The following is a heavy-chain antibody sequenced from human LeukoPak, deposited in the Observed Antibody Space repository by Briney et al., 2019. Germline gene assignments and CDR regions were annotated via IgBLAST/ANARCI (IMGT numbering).Heavy chain of an antibody. CDR3: ASYYGDYVFAFDI. J-gene: IGHJ3*02. CDR2: IKQDGSEK. CDR1: GFTFSSYW. D-gene: IGHD4-17*01. V-gene: IGHV3-7*01. Sequence: GGSLRLSCAASGFTFSSYWMSWVRQAPGKGLEWVANIKQDGSEKYYVDSVKGRFTISRDNAKNSLYLQMNSLRAEDTAVYYCASYYGDYVFAFDIWGQGTMVTVSS.